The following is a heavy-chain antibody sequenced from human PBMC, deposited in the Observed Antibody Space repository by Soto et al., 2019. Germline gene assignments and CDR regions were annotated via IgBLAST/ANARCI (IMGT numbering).Heavy chain of an antibody. CDR3: AKVSRREDTFLANYFDY. J-gene: IGHJ4*02. V-gene: IGHV3-23*01. CDR2: ISDSGDST. D-gene: IGHD3-3*02. CDR1: GFTFSSYA. Sequence: EVQLLESGGGSVQPGGSLRLSCAASGFTFSSYAMTWVRQAPGKGLEWVSGISDSGDSTSYADSVKGRFTISRDNSKKTLYLQMNSLRAEDTATYHCAKVSRREDTFLANYFDYWAQGTLVTVSS.